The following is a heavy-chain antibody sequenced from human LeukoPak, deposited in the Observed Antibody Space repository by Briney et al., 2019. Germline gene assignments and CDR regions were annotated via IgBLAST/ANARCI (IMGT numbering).Heavy chain of an antibody. CDR1: GGSISSSSYY. CDR2: ISYSGST. V-gene: IGHV4-39*07. D-gene: IGHD3-10*01. J-gene: IGHJ6*03. Sequence: SETLSLTCTVSGGSISSSSYYWGWIRQPPGKGLEWIGSISYSGSTYYNPSLKSRVTISVDTSKNQFSLNLSSVTAADTAVYYCARVGMYYYGSGGDPKGSYYYYMDVWGKGTTVTVSS. CDR3: ARVGMYYYGSGGDPKGSYYYYMDV.